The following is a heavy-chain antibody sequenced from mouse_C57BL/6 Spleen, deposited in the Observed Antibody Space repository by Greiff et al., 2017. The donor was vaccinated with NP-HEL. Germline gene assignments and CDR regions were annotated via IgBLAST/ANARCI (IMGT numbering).Heavy chain of an antibody. J-gene: IGHJ4*01. V-gene: IGHV5-17*01. CDR1: GFTFSDYG. CDR2: ISSGSSTI. Sequence: EVKVVESGGGLVKPGGSLKLSCAASGFTFSDYGMHWVRQAPEKGLEWVAYISSGSSTIYYADTVKGRFTISRDNAKNTLFLQMTSLRSEDTAMYYCAREYDWYYYAMDYWGQGTSVTVSS. D-gene: IGHD2-4*01. CDR3: AREYDWYYYAMDY.